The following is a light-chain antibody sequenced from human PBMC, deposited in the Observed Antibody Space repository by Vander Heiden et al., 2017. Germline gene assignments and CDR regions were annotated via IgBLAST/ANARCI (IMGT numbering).Light chain of an antibody. Sequence: SALTQPPSASESPGQSVTISCTGTSSDVGGYNFVSWYQQHPGNAPNLMLYEVTKRPSGVPDRFSGSKSGNTASLTVSGLQAEDEADYYCSSYAGSNILLFGGGTKLTVL. CDR1: SSDVGGYNF. J-gene: IGLJ2*01. CDR2: EVT. V-gene: IGLV2-8*01. CDR3: SSYAGSNILL.